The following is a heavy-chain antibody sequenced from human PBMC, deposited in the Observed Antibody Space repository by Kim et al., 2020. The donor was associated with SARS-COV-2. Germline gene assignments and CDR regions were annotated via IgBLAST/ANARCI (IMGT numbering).Heavy chain of an antibody. CDR3: AKDGAQYYYDSSGYYYFDY. J-gene: IGHJ4*02. D-gene: IGHD3-22*01. Sequence: GRFTISRDNSKNTLYLQMNSLRAEDTAVYYCAKDGAQYYYDSSGYYYFDYWGQGTLVTVSS. V-gene: IGHV3-23*01.